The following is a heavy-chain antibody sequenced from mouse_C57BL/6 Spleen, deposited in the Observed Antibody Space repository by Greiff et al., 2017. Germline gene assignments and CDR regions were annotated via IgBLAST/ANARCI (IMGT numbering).Heavy chain of an antibody. CDR1: GYTFTSYW. Sequence: VQLQQPGAELVMPGASVKLSCKASGYTFTSYWMHWVKQRPGQGLEWIGEIDPSDSYTNYNQKFQGKSTLTVDTSSSTAYMQLSSLTSEDSAVYYCARRDWYFDGWGTGTTVTASS. CDR2: IDPSDSYT. V-gene: IGHV1-69*01. CDR3: ARRDWYFDG. J-gene: IGHJ1*03.